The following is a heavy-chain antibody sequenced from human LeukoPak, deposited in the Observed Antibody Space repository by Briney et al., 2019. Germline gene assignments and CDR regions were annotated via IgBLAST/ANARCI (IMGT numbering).Heavy chain of an antibody. CDR2: IYCSGTT. V-gene: IGHV4-59*01. Sequence: PSETLSLTCAVYGGSFSGYYWRWIRQPPGKGLEWIGYIYCSGTTNYNPSLKSRVTISVDTSKNQFSLKLSSVTAADTAVYYCARGVCIAAAQYANWGQGTLVTVSS. J-gene: IGHJ4*02. CDR3: ARGVCIAAAQYAN. D-gene: IGHD6-13*01. CDR1: GGSFSGYY.